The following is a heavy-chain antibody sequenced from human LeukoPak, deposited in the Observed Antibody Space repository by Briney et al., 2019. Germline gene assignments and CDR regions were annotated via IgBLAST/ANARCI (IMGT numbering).Heavy chain of an antibody. J-gene: IGHJ3*02. V-gene: IGHV3-7*01. CDR3: ARVTARAVLDAFDI. D-gene: IGHD6-19*01. CDR2: IKQDGSEK. CDR1: GFTFSSYC. Sequence: GALRLSCAASGFTFSSYCMSWVRQAPGKGLEWVANIKQDGSEKYYVDSVKGRFTISRDNAKNSLYPQMNSLRAEDTAVYYCARVTARAVLDAFDIWGQGTMVTVSS.